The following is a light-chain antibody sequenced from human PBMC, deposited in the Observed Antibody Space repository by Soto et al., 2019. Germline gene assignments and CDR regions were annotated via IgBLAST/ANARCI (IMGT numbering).Light chain of an antibody. CDR1: SSDVGSYNL. J-gene: IGLJ1*01. CDR3: CSHAGSSVYV. CDR2: EVS. V-gene: IGLV2-23*02. Sequence: QSVLTQPASVSGSPGQSITISCTGTSSDVGSYNLVSWYQQHPGKAPKLMIYEVSKRPSGVSNRFSGSKSGNMASLTISGLQAEDEADYYCCSHAGSSVYVFGTGTKVTVL.